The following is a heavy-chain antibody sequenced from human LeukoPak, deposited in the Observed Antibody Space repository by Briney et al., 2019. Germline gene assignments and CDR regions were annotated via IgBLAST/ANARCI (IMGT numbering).Heavy chain of an antibody. J-gene: IGHJ4*02. CDR3: ARVRDQLLLFGSFDY. Sequence: SVKVSCKASGGTFSSYAISWVRQAPGQGLEWMGGIIPIFGTANYAQKFQGRVTITADESTSTAYMELSSLRPEDTAVYYCARVRDQLLLFGSFDYWAREPWSPSPQ. CDR2: IIPIFGTA. V-gene: IGHV1-69*01. CDR1: GGTFSSYA. D-gene: IGHD2-2*01.